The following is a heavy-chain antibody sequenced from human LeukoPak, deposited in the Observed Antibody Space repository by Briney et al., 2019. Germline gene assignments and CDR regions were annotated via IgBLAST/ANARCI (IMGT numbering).Heavy chain of an antibody. Sequence: ASVKVSCKASGYTFTSYGISWVRQAPGQGLEWMGWISAYNGNTNYVQKLQGRVTMTTDTSTSTAYMELRSLRSDDTAVYYCARDLAGQWLPYYFDYWGQGTLVTVSS. CDR2: ISAYNGNT. J-gene: IGHJ4*02. D-gene: IGHD5-12*01. V-gene: IGHV1-18*01. CDR1: GYTFTSYG. CDR3: ARDLAGQWLPYYFDY.